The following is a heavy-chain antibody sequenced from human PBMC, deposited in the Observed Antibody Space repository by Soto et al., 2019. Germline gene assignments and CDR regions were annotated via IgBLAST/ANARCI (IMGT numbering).Heavy chain of an antibody. V-gene: IGHV1-69*13. CDR1: GGLFSRNT. CDR2: ITAFLGTT. J-gene: IGHJ4*01. Sequence: GASVKVSCKASGGLFSRNTLCWVRQAPGQGLEWMGGITAFLGTTKYAQKFQGRVTITADESSATAYLELSSLRSEDTAVYYCARTHFYEPDGVFDYFDFWGHGPLVTGSS. D-gene: IGHD3-22*01. CDR3: ARTHFYEPDGVFDYFDF.